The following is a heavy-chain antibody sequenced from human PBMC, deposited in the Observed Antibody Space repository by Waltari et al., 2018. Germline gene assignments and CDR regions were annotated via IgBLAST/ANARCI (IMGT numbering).Heavy chain of an antibody. CDR3: ARTGFADGSDDY. J-gene: IGHJ4*02. CDR1: GYSINSGYY. Sequence: QVHLQESGPGLVKPSETLSLTCAVSGYSINSGYYWGWIRQPPGKGLEWIGTIYHSGSTDYNPSLKSRVTISVDTSKNQFSLRLSSVTAADTAVYYCARTGFADGSDDYWGQGTLVTVSS. V-gene: IGHV4-38-2*01. D-gene: IGHD5-12*01. CDR2: IYHSGST.